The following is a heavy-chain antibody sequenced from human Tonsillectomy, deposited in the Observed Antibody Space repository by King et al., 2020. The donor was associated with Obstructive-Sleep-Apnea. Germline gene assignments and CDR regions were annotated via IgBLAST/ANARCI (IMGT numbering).Heavy chain of an antibody. CDR2: IYYSGST. CDR1: GGSISSYY. CDR3: ARAAYSSGWYIDY. D-gene: IGHD6-19*01. V-gene: IGHV4-59*01. Sequence: QLQESGPGLVKPSETLSLTCTVSGGSISSYYWSWIRQPPGKGLEWIGYIYYSGSTNYNPSLKSRVTISVDTSKNQFSLKLSSVTAADTAVYYCARAAYSSGWYIDYWGQGTLVTVSS. J-gene: IGHJ4*02.